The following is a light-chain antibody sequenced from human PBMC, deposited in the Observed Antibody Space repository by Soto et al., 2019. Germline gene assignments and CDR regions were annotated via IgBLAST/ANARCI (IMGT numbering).Light chain of an antibody. CDR2: AAS. V-gene: IGKV1-39*01. CDR1: QSISTY. Sequence: DLQMTQSPSSLPASEGDRVTLTCRASQSISTYLNWYQQKPGKAPKLLIYAASSLQSGVPSRLSGSGSGTDFTLTISSLQPEDFATYYCQQSYTIPYTFGQGTKLEIK. J-gene: IGKJ2*01. CDR3: QQSYTIPYT.